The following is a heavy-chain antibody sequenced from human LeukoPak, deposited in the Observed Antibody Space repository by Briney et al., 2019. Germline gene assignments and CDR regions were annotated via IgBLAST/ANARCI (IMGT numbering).Heavy chain of an antibody. Sequence: GRSLRLSCAASGFTFSGYGMHWVRQAPGKGLEWVAVISYDGSNKYYADSVKGRFTISRDNSKNTLYLQMNSLRAEDTAVYYCAKDLTDGYDSRYYFDYWGQGTLVTVSS. CDR2: ISYDGSNK. CDR1: GFTFSGYG. CDR3: AKDLTDGYDSRYYFDY. D-gene: IGHD3-22*01. V-gene: IGHV3-30*18. J-gene: IGHJ4*02.